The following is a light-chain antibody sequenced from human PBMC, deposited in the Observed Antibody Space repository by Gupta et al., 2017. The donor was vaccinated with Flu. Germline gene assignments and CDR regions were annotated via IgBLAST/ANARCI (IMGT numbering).Light chain of an antibody. CDR2: GAS. CDR3: QQEDNSPWT. V-gene: IGKV3-20*01. J-gene: IGKJ1*01. CDR1: QSVRSNY. Sequence: DSVLTQSPGTLSLSPGERATLSCRASQSVRSNYFAWYQQKAGQAPRLLIYGASSRATGIPDRFSGSGSGTDFTLSISRLEPEDFAVYYCQQEDNSPWTFGQETKVEI.